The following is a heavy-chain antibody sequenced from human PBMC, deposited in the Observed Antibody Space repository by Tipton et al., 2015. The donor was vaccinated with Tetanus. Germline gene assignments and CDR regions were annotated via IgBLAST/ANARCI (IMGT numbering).Heavy chain of an antibody. CDR1: GYTFTRYG. CDR2: ISGYNGNT. Sequence: QEQLVQSGAEVKKPGASVKVSCKASGYTFTRYGLTWVRQAPGQGPEWMGWISGYNGNTNYAPKFQGRVTMTTDTTTNTAYMELRSLRSDDTAVYYCARDYFGSGSNYYFDYWGQGSQVNVSS. J-gene: IGHJ4*02. D-gene: IGHD3-10*01. V-gene: IGHV1-18*01. CDR3: ARDYFGSGSNYYFDY.